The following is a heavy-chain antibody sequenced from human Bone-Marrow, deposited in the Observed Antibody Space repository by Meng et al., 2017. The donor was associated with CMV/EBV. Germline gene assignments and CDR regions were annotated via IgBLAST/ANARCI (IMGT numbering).Heavy chain of an antibody. CDR1: GFTFSSYW. Sequence: GGSLRLSCAASGFTFSSYWMSWVRQAPGKGLEWVAVISYDGTNKYYADSVKGRFTISRDNSKSTLSLQMSSLRVEDTALSYCAREPQVPSRSYFYGLDVWGQGTTVTVSS. CDR3: AREPQVPSRSYFYGLDV. D-gene: IGHD4/OR15-4a*01. J-gene: IGHJ6*02. CDR2: ISYDGTNK. V-gene: IGHV3-30*03.